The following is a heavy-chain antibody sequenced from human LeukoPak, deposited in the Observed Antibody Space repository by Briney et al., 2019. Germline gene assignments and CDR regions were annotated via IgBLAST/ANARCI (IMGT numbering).Heavy chain of an antibody. CDR3: AREIMDCSSTSCDDFDY. Sequence: GGSLRLSCAASGFTFSSYALHWVRQAPGKGLEWVAVISYDGSNKYYADSVKGRFTISRDNSKNTLYLQMNSLRAEDTAVYYYAREIMDCSSTSCDDFDYWGQGTLVTVSS. CDR1: GFTFSSYA. CDR2: ISYDGSNK. V-gene: IGHV3-30-3*01. D-gene: IGHD2-2*01. J-gene: IGHJ4*02.